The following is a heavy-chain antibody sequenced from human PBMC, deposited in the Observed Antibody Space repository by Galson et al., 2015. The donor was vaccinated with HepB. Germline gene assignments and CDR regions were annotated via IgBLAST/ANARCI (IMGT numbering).Heavy chain of an antibody. Sequence: SVKVSCKASGYTFTSYAMNWVRQAPGQGLEWMGWINTNTGNPTYAQGFTGRFVFSLDTSVSTAYLQISSLKAEDTAVYYCAREGGAWRNYYGSGSYYEEAGPLDYGMDVWGQGTTVTVSS. V-gene: IGHV7-4-1*02. CDR3: AREGGAWRNYYGSGSYYEEAGPLDYGMDV. J-gene: IGHJ6*02. CDR2: INTNTGNP. CDR1: GYTFTSYA. D-gene: IGHD3-10*01.